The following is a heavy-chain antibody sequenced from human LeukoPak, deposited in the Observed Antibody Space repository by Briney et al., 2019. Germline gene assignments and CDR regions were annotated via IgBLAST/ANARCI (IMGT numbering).Heavy chain of an antibody. D-gene: IGHD3-10*01. J-gene: IGHJ4*02. CDR1: GYTFTSYG. V-gene: IGHV1-18*01. CDR3: ARDSDTMVRGVIMPYYFDY. Sequence: GASVKVSCKASGYTFTSYGISWVRQAPGQGLEWMGWISAYNGNTNYAQKLQGRVTMTTDTSTSTAYMELRSLRSDDTAVYYCARDSDTMVRGVIMPYYFDYWGQGTLVTVSS. CDR2: ISAYNGNT.